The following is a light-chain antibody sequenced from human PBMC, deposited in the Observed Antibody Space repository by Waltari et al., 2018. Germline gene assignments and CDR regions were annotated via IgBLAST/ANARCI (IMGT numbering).Light chain of an antibody. CDR2: EVN. CDR3: CSYAGTPRVV. Sequence: QSALTQPASVSGSPGQSITISCPGTNNDIGSYTLVSWYQQHPGKAPKVIIFEVNKRPSGVSNRFSGSKSGNTASLTVSGLHPEDEADYYCCSYAGTPRVVFGGGTKLTVL. V-gene: IGLV2-23*02. J-gene: IGLJ2*01. CDR1: NNDIGSYTL.